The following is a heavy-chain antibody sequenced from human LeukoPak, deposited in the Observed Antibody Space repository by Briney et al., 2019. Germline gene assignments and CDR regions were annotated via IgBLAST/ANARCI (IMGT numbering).Heavy chain of an antibody. CDR1: GFTFSSYG. CDR2: IWYDGSNK. CDR3: AKPYDFWSNYFDY. D-gene: IGHD3-3*01. J-gene: IGHJ4*02. V-gene: IGHV3-33*06. Sequence: GGALRLSCAASGFTFSSYGMHWVRQAPGKGLEWVAVIWYDGSNKYYADSVKGRFTISRDNSKNTLYLQMNSLRAEDTAVYYCAKPYDFWSNYFDYWGEGTLVTVSS.